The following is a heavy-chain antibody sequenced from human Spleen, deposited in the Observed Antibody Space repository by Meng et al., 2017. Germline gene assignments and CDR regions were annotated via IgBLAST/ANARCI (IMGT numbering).Heavy chain of an antibody. D-gene: IGHD3-16*01. CDR1: GGSISTSGYY. CDR2: IGHSGFT. V-gene: IGHV4-39*01. J-gene: IGHJ4*02. CDR3: ARRVHDGRHYHYFDY. Sequence: QPQLQESGPGLVKPSEALSLTCSVSGGSISTSGYYWGWIRPPPGKGLEWIGSIGHSGFTYYTPSLKSRVTVSIDTSKSQFSLKLTSVTAADTAVYYCARRVHDGRHYHYFDYWGQGALVTVSS.